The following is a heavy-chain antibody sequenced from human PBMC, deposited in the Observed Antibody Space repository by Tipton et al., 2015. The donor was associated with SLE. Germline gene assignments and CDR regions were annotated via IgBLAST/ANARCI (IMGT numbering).Heavy chain of an antibody. V-gene: IGHV4-59*01. J-gene: IGHJ4*02. D-gene: IGHD1-14*01. CDR1: GGSISSYY. Sequence: LRLSCTVSGGSISSYYWSWIRQPPGKGLEWIGYIYYSGSPNYNPSLKSRVTISVDTSKNQFSLKLSSVTAADTAVYYCARGDNVYWGQGTLVTVSS. CDR3: ARGDNVY. CDR2: IYYSGSP.